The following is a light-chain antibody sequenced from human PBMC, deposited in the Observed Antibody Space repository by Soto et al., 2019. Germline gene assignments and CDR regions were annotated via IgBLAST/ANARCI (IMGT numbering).Light chain of an antibody. CDR2: KIS. Sequence: DIVMTQTPLSSPVALGQPASISCRSSQSLVHRDGNTYLSWLQQRPGQPPRQLIYKISSRFSGVPDRFSGSRAGTDFTLKISRVEAEDVGVYYCMQATQFPYTFGQGTKLEIK. V-gene: IGKV2-24*01. CDR3: MQATQFPYT. J-gene: IGKJ2*01. CDR1: QSLVHRDGNTY.